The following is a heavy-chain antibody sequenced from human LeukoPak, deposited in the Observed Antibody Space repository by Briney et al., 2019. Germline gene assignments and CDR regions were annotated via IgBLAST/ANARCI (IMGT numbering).Heavy chain of an antibody. V-gene: IGHV3-15*01. CDR1: GFTFTNAH. J-gene: IGHJ4*02. CDR3: TTNTVE. D-gene: IGHD4-17*01. Sequence: PGGSLRLSCAASGFTFTNAHMSWVRQAPGKGLEWLGRIKSKTDGGTTDYAAPVEGRFTISRDDSENSLYLQMNSLKTEDTATYYCTTNTVEWGQGTLVTVSS. CDR2: IKSKTDGGTT.